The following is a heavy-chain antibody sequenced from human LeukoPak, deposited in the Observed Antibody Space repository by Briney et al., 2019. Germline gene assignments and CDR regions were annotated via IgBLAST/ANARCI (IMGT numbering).Heavy chain of an antibody. CDR3: ARGQGATVPQVGKNWFDP. CDR2: VNESGGT. Sequence: PSETLSLTCAVYIDSFSNYHWNWIRQTPAKGTEWIGEVNESGGTNISPSLRSRVILSVDTSKNQFSLKLISVTVADTAIYYCARGQGATVPQVGKNWFDPWGQGTRVTVSS. J-gene: IGHJ5*02. D-gene: IGHD1-26*01. V-gene: IGHV4-34*01. CDR1: IDSFSNYH.